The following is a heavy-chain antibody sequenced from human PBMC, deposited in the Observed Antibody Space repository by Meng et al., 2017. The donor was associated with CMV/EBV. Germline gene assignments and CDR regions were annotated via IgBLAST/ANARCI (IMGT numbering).Heavy chain of an antibody. Sequence: GESLKISCAASGFTFSSYWMSWVRQAPGKGLEWVANIKRDGSEKYYVDSVKGRFTISRDNAKNSLYLQMNSLRAEDTAVYYCAREDTHPMTTVDYGMDVWGQGTTVTVSS. D-gene: IGHD4-11*01. V-gene: IGHV3-7*01. CDR3: AREDTHPMTTVDYGMDV. CDR2: IKRDGSEK. J-gene: IGHJ6*02. CDR1: GFTFSSYW.